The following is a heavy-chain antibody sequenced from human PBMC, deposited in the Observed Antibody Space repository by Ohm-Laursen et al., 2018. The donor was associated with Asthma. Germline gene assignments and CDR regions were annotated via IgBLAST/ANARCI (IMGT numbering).Heavy chain of an antibody. CDR1: GYTFSRYS. D-gene: IGHD1-26*01. J-gene: IGHJ1*01. V-gene: IGHV3-21*01. Sequence: SLRLSCAASGYTFSRYSIHWVRQIPGKGLERVASISTASSFIYYADSLMGRFTTSRDNARNSVYLQMNSLRAEDTALYYCARIGPEWELPGREYSLHHWGEGTLVTVSS. CDR3: ARIGPEWELPGREYSLHH. CDR2: ISTASSFI.